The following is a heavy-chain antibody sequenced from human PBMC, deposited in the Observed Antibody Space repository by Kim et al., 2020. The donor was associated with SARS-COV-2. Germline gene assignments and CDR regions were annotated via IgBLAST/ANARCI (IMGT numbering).Heavy chain of an antibody. J-gene: IGHJ4*02. CDR3: AREVGAMQDGLDY. V-gene: IGHV3-30*10. D-gene: IGHD1-26*01. Sequence: YTASVKGRFTISKDKSKTTLYLQMNSLRAEDTGVYYCAREVGAMQDGLDYWGQGTLVTVSS.